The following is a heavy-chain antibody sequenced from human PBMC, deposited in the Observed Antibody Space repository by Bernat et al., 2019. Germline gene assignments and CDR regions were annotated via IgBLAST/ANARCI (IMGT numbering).Heavy chain of an antibody. CDR2: VYSSGST. CDR1: GASISSKYYF. CDR3: ATPWRATYCYGSSGYHGWDGLDG. D-gene: IGHD3-22*01. V-gene: IGHV4-39*01. Sequence: QLQLKESGPGLVKTSETLSLTCTVSGASISSKYYFWGWIREPPGKGLEWIGSVYSSGSTYYNPSLKSRVTISVETSKNQFSLKVTSVTAADTAVYYCATPWRATYCYGSSGYHGWDGLDGWGQGTTVTVSS. J-gene: IGHJ3*01.